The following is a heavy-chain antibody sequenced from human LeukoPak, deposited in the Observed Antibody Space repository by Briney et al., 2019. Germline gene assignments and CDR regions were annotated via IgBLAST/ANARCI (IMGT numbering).Heavy chain of an antibody. Sequence: GGSLRLSCTASGFTFSSYDMHWVRQVIGKGLEWVSVIGTAGDTYYPASAEGRFTISRDNAKNFLYLQLSSLRVGDTAVYYCARGGNYDDKSGNDAFDVWGQGTMVTVSS. CDR3: ARGGNYDDKSGNDAFDV. J-gene: IGHJ3*01. CDR1: GFTFSSYD. V-gene: IGHV3-13*01. D-gene: IGHD3-22*01. CDR2: IGTAGDT.